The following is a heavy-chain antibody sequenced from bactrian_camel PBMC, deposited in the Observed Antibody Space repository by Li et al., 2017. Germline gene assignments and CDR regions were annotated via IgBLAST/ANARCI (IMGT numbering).Heavy chain of an antibody. CDR3: MAATRPKWGERCPILASKNP. J-gene: IGHJ4*01. D-gene: IGHD5*01. CDR1: GFTFTNYW. Sequence: QLVESGGDLVQPGGSLRLSCAASGFTFTNYWMHWVRQGPGKGLERVSSSSSGALSLVYADSVKGRFTISQDNAKRTVYLQMNNLKPEDTGMYYCMAATRPKWGERCPILASKNPWGQGTQVTVS. CDR2: SSSGALSL. V-gene: IGHV3S25*01.